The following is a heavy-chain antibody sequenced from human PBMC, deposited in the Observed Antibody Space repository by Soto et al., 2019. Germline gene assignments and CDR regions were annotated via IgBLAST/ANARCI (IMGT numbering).Heavy chain of an antibody. V-gene: IGHV4-34*01. CDR2: INHSGST. CDR1: GGSFSGYY. Sequence: QVQLQQWGAGLLKPSETLSLTCAVYGGSFSGYYWSWIRQPPGKGLEWIGEINHSGSTNYNPSLKSRVTISVDTSKNQFSLKLSSVTAADTAVYYCARGRPNEDYYYGMDVWGQGTTVTVSS. D-gene: IGHD2-8*01. J-gene: IGHJ6*02. CDR3: ARGRPNEDYYYGMDV.